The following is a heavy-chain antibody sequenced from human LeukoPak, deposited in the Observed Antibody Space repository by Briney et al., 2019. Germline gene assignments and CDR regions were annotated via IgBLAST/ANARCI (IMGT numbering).Heavy chain of an antibody. Sequence: GGSLRLSCAASGFTFSSYAMSWVRQAPGKGLEWVSAISGSGGSTYYADSVKGRFTISRDNSKNTLYLQMNSLRAEDTAVYYCPKIFGVGPSYYYYGMDVWGQGTTVTVSS. CDR2: ISGSGGST. V-gene: IGHV3-23*01. D-gene: IGHD3-3*01. J-gene: IGHJ6*02. CDR1: GFTFSSYA. CDR3: PKIFGVGPSYYYYGMDV.